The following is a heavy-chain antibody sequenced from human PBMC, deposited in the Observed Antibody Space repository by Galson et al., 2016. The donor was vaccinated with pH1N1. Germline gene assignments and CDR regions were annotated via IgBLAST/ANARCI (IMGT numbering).Heavy chain of an antibody. CDR1: GGSISSLNW. D-gene: IGHD2-21*01. CDR3: ARGTDYCGPTHCYPHMDV. J-gene: IGHJ6*03. Sequence: ETLSLPCDVSGGSISSLNWWIWVRQSPGKGLEWIGEIYHTGSSKYNPSLKSRLTLSVDRSKNQFSLTLTSVTAADTGVYYCARGTDYCGPTHCYPHMDVWGKGTRVTVSS. CDR2: IYHTGSS. V-gene: IGHV4-4*02.